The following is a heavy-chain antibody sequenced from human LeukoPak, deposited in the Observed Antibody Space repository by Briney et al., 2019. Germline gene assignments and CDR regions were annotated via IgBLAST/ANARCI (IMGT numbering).Heavy chain of an antibody. CDR3: ARVFGYYDSSGYYWGDAFDI. J-gene: IGHJ3*02. D-gene: IGHD3-22*01. CDR2: IYTSGST. V-gene: IGHV4-4*07. CDR1: GGSISSYY. Sequence: PSETLSLTCTVSGGSISSYYWSWIRQPAGKGLEWIGRIYTSGSTNYNPSLKSRVTMSGDTSKNQFSLKLNSVTAADTAVYYCARVFGYYDSSGYYWGDAFDIWGQGTMVTVSS.